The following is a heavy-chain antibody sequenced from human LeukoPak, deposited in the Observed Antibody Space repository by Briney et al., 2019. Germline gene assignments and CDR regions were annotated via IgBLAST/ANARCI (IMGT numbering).Heavy chain of an antibody. CDR3: ARTAGTTMKGNWFDP. V-gene: IGHV4-31*03. CDR1: GGSISSGGYY. Sequence: SQTLSLTCTVSGGSISSGGYYWSWMRQHPGKGLEWIGYIYYSGSTYYNPSLKSRVTISVDTSKNQFSLKLSSVTAADTAVYYCARTAGTTMKGNWFDPWGQGTLVTVSS. D-gene: IGHD1-7*01. J-gene: IGHJ5*02. CDR2: IYYSGST.